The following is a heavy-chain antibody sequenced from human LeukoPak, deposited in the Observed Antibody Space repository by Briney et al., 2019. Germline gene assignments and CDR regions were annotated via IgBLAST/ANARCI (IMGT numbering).Heavy chain of an antibody. CDR1: GYTFTGYY. CDR2: INPNSGGT. Sequence: GASVKVSCKASGYTFTGYYMHWVRQAPGQGLEWMGWINPNSGGTNYAQKFQGGVTMTRDTSISTAYMELSRLRSDDTAVYYCARGTWIPYYYYYMDVWGKGTTVTVSS. J-gene: IGHJ6*03. CDR3: ARGTWIPYYYYYMDV. V-gene: IGHV1-2*02. D-gene: IGHD5-18*01.